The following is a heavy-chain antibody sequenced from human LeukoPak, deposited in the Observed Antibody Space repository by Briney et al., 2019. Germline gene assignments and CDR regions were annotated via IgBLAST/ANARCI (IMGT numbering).Heavy chain of an antibody. CDR3: TGQPNYGDYPY. D-gene: IGHD4-17*01. CDR2: IRNKANSYGT. Sequence: PGGSLRLSCAASGFTFSGSTIHWVRRASGKGLEWVGRIRNKANSYGTAYAASVRGRFIVSRDDSKNAAYLQMNSLKTDDTAVYYCTGQPNYGDYPYWGQGTLVTVSS. J-gene: IGHJ4*02. V-gene: IGHV3-73*01. CDR1: GFTFSGST.